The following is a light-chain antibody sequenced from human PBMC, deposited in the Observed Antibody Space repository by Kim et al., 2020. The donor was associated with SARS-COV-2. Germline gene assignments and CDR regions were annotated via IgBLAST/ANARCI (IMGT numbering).Light chain of an antibody. J-gene: IGKJ1*01. V-gene: IGKV3-20*01. Sequence: EIVLTQSPGTLSLSPGERATLSCRASQSVSSSYLACYQQKPGQAPRLLIDGASSRATGIPDRFSGSGSGTDFTLTISRLEPEDFAVYYCQQYGSSSWTFGQGTRVDIK. CDR2: GAS. CDR3: QQYGSSSWT. CDR1: QSVSSSY.